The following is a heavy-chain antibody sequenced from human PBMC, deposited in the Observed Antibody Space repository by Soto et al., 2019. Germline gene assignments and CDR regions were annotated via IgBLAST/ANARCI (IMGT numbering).Heavy chain of an antibody. D-gene: IGHD3-3*01. V-gene: IGHV3-7*01. J-gene: IGHJ5*02. CDR1: GFTFSSYW. CDR2: IKQDGSEK. CDR3: ARQSQDFWSGYSWFDP. Sequence: LRLSCAASGFTFSSYWMSWVRQAPGKGLEWVANIKQDGSEKYYVDSVKGRFTISRDNAKNSLYLQMNSLRAEDTAVYYCARQSQDFWSGYSWFDPWGQGTLVTVSS.